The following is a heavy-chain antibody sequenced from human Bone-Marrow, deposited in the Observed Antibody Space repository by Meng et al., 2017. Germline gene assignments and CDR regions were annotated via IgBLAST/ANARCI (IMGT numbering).Heavy chain of an antibody. CDR1: GGSFSGYY. CDR3: AGLFVVTAIRVLWGWYFDL. J-gene: IGHJ2*01. CDR2: INHSGST. V-gene: IGHV4-34*01. D-gene: IGHD2-21*02. Sequence: SETLSLTCAVYGGSFSGYYWSWIRQPPGKGLEWIGEINHSGSTNYNPSLKSRVTISVDTSKNQFSLKLSSVTAADTAVYYCAGLFVVTAIRVLWGWYFDLWGRGTLVTVSS.